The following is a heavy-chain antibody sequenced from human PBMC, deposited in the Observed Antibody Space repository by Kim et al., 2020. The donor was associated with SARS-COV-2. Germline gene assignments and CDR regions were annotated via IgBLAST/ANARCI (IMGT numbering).Heavy chain of an antibody. D-gene: IGHD6-13*01. CDR3: ARHVSSSWLFVY. CDR1: RGSISNYY. Sequence: SETLSLTCTVSRGSISNYYWSWIRQPPGKGLEWIGFVYYIGNTNYNPSLKSRVTISVDTSKNQFSLKLRSVTAADTAVYYCARHVSSSWLFVYWGQGILV. V-gene: IGHV4-59*08. J-gene: IGHJ4*02. CDR2: VYYIGNT.